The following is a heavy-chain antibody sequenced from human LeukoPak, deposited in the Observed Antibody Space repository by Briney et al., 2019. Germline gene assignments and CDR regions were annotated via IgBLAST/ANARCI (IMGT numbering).Heavy chain of an antibody. CDR2: ISGIGGST. CDR3: AKDTSSGWPHMIGY. Sequence: GGALRLSCAAPGFTFSSYAMSWVRQAPGKGLEWVSVISGIGGSTYYADSVKGRFTISRDNSKSTLYLQMNSLRAEDTAVYYCAKDTSSGWPHMIGYWGQGTLVTVSS. J-gene: IGHJ4*02. V-gene: IGHV3-23*01. D-gene: IGHD6-19*01. CDR1: GFTFSSYA.